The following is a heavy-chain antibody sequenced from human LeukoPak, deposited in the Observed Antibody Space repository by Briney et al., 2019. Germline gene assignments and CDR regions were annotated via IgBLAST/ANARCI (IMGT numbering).Heavy chain of an antibody. J-gene: IGHJ4*02. CDR1: GYTFTNYA. V-gene: IGHV1-3*04. CDR2: INTGNGYT. Sequence: ASVKVSCKASGYTFTNYAMHWVRQAPGQRLEWMGWINTGNGYTKYSQKFQGRVTITKDTSASTAYMELSSLTSEDTAVYYCARDDPNAGAFDYWGQGTLVTVSS. D-gene: IGHD1-14*01. CDR3: ARDDPNAGAFDY.